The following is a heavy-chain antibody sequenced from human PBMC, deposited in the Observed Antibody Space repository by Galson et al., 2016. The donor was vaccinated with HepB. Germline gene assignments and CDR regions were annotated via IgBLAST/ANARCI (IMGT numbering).Heavy chain of an antibody. CDR3: ARAAWDWYFDL. CDR1: GFTFSESY. J-gene: IGHJ6*02. V-gene: IGHV3-11*04. CDR2: ISNTGSSI. D-gene: IGHD3/OR15-3a*01. Sequence: LRLSCAASGFTFSESYMNWIRQAPGKGLEWFSDISNTGSSIHYADSVKGRFTISRDNAKNSLYLQINSLRAEDTAVYFCARAAWDWYFDLWGQGTTVTVSS.